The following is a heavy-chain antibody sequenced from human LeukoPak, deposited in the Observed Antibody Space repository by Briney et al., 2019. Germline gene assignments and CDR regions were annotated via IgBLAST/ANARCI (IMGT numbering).Heavy chain of an antibody. CDR2: ISGSAGVT. V-gene: IGHV3-23*01. J-gene: IGHJ3*02. CDR1: GFTFSTYA. Sequence: GGSLRLSCAASGFTFSTYALSWVRQAPGKGLEWVSLISGSAGVTYYADSVKGRFAISRDNSKNTLYLQMNSLRAEDTAVYYCVQEGPRGLAFDIWGQGTKVTVSS. CDR3: VQEGPRGLAFDI.